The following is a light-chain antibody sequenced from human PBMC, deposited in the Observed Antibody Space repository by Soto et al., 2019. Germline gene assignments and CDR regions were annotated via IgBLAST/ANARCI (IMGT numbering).Light chain of an antibody. CDR3: QQLESYPST. V-gene: IGKV1-39*01. Sequence: DIQLTQSPSSLSASVGDRVTITCRASQSISSYLNWYQQKQGKAPKILIYAASTLPSGVPSRFRGSGSGTDFTLPISRLQPEDFETYYCQQLESYPSTFGGGTKVDIK. J-gene: IGKJ4*01. CDR2: AAS. CDR1: QSISSY.